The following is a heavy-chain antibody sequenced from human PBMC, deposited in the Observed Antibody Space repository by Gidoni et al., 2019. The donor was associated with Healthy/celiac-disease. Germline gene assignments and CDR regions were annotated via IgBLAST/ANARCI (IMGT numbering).Heavy chain of an antibody. V-gene: IGHV4-39*01. D-gene: IGHD3-10*01. J-gene: IGHJ4*02. CDR3: ARTGGSGLLDY. CDR1: GGSISSSSYY. CDR2: IYYSGST. Sequence: QLQLQESGPGLVKPSETLSLTCTVSGGSISSSSYYWGWIRQPPGKGLEWIGSIYYSGSTYYNPSLKSRVTISVDTSKNQFSLKLSSVTAADTAVYYCARTGGSGLLDYWGQGTLVTVSS.